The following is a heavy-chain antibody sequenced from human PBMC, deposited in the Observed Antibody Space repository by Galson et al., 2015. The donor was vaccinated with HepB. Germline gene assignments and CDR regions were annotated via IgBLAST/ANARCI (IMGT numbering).Heavy chain of an antibody. J-gene: IGHJ4*02. CDR1: GFTFSSYA. Sequence: SLRLSCAASGFTFSSYAMSWVRQAPGKGLEWVSAISGSGGSTYYADSVKGRFTISRDNSKNTLYLQMNSLRAEDTAVYYCAKDRETTYCGGDCPPGDWGQGTLVTVSS. CDR2: ISGSGGST. V-gene: IGHV3-23*01. CDR3: AKDRETTYCGGDCPPGD. D-gene: IGHD2-21*01.